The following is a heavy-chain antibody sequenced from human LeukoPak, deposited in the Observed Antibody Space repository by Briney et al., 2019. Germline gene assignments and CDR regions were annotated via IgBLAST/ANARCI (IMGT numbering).Heavy chain of an antibody. CDR2: ILPGNSDT. Sequence: GESLKISCKGSGYSFSNYWIGWVRQMPGKGLEWVGIILPGNSDTRYSPSFQGQVTMSADKSNSTAYLQWSSLKAADTAMYYCARQYYDILTDPNYFDSWGQGTLVTVSS. V-gene: IGHV5-51*01. D-gene: IGHD3-9*01. CDR3: ARQYYDILTDPNYFDS. CDR1: GYSFSNYW. J-gene: IGHJ4*02.